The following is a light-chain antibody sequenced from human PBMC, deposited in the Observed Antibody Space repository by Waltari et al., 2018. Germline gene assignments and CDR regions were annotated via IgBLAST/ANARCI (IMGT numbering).Light chain of an antibody. CDR1: QGISSY. J-gene: IGKJ2*03. Sequence: DIQMTQSPSSLSASVGDTVTITCRASQGISSYLNWFQQKPGKAPKLLIYAATTLQSGVPSRFSVSGSGTEFTLTISSLQPEDFAVYFCLQHYSYPHSFGQGTKVETK. CDR3: LQHYSYPHS. CDR2: AAT. V-gene: IGKV1-17*01.